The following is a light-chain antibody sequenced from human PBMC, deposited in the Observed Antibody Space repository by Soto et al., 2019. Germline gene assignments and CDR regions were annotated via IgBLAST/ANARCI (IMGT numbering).Light chain of an antibody. V-gene: IGKV1-5*03. CDR3: QQYNNWLWT. CDR2: KAS. CDR1: QSISSY. J-gene: IGKJ1*01. Sequence: DIQMTQSPSSLSASVGDRVTITCRASQSISSYLNWYQQKPGKAPKVLIYKASSLESGVPSRFSGTGSGTEFTLTISSLEPEDFAVYYWQQYNNWLWTFGQGTKVDIK.